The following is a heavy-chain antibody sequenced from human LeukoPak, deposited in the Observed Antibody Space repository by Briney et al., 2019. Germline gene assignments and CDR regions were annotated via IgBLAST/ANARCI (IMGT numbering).Heavy chain of an antibody. J-gene: IGHJ4*02. V-gene: IGHV4-59*01. CDR3: ARVAVGGSYIFDY. CDR1: GDSITSYF. CDR2: IFYSGIT. D-gene: IGHD1-26*01. Sequence: SETLSLTCTVSGDSITSYFWSWIRQPPGKGLEWVGYIFYSGITNYNPSLKSRVTISVDTSKNQFSLKLSSVTAADTAVYYCARVAVGGSYIFDYWGQGTLVTVSS.